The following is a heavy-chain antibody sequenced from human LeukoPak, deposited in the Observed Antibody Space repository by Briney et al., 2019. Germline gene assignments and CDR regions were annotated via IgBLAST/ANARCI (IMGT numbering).Heavy chain of an antibody. CDR1: GGTFSSYA. J-gene: IGHJ4*02. CDR3: AGGPGIAARPRGYYFDY. D-gene: IGHD6-6*01. CDR2: IIPIFGTA. Sequence: GASVKVSCKASGGTFSSYAISWVRQAPGQGLEWMGGIIPIFGTANYAQKFQGRVTITTDESTSTAYMELSSLRSEDTAVCYCAGGPGIAARPRGYYFDYWGQGTLVTVSS. V-gene: IGHV1-69*05.